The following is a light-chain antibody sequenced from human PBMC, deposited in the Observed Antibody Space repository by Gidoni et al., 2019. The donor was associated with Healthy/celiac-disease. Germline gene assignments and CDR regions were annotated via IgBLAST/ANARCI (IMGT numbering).Light chain of an antibody. Sequence: DIQMTQSPSTLSASVGDRVTITCRASQSISSWLSWYKQKPGKAPNLLIYDATSLESGVPSRFSGSGSGPEFTLTISSLQPDDFATYYCQRYSNYWTFGQGTKVEIK. V-gene: IGKV1-5*01. CDR2: DAT. J-gene: IGKJ1*01. CDR1: QSISSW. CDR3: QRYSNYWT.